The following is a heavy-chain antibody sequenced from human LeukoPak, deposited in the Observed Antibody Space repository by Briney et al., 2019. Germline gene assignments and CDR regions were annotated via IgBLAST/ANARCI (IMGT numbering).Heavy chain of an antibody. CDR3: ARRGAYSGNDLAWYFDL. CDR1: GGSISSYY. J-gene: IGHJ2*01. V-gene: IGHV4-4*07. D-gene: IGHD5-12*01. Sequence: PSETLSLTCTVSGGSISSYYWSWIRQPAGKGLEWIGRIYTSGSTNYNPSLKSRVTMSADTSKNQFSLRLSSVTAADTAVYYCARRGAYSGNDLAWYFDLWGRGTLVTVSS. CDR2: IYTSGST.